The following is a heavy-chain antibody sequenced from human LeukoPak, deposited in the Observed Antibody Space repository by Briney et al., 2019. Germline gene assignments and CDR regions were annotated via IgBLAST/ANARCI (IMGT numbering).Heavy chain of an antibody. J-gene: IGHJ4*02. CDR2: IYHSGST. D-gene: IGHD4-17*01. V-gene: IGHV4-38-2*02. CDR3: ATVTNPIDY. Sequence: PSGTLSLTCTVSGYSISSGYYWGWIRQPPGKGLEWIGSIYHSGSTYYNPSLKSRVTISVDTSKNQFSLKLSSVTAADTAVYYCATVTNPIDYWGQGTLVTVSS. CDR1: GYSISSGYY.